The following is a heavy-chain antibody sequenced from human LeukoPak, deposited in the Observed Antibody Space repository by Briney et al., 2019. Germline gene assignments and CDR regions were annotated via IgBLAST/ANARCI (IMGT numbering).Heavy chain of an antibody. J-gene: IGHJ4*02. V-gene: IGHV3-66*01. CDR2: IYSGGGT. CDR3: GRGPRDSGDYVVAY. Sequence: QSGGSLRLSCTVSGFTVYKYYTSWVRQAPGKGLEWVSIIYSGGGTYYADSVKGRFIIFRDNSKNIPYLQLNNLTVEDTAVYYCGRGPRDSGDYVVAYWGQGTRVTVSS. CDR1: GFTVYKYY. D-gene: IGHD2-15*01.